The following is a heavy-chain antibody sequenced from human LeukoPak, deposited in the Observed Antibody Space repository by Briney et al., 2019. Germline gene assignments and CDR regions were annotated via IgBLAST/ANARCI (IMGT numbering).Heavy chain of an antibody. D-gene: IGHD3-22*01. Sequence: PGGSLRLSCAASGFRFDSFYMGWIRQVPGKGLDYIALISASGAVPYYAESVKGRFTISRDNAKNSVSLQMNSLSAGDTAVYYCARSLIVASEDYWGQGTLVTVSS. J-gene: IGHJ4*02. CDR3: ARSLIVASEDY. V-gene: IGHV3-11*04. CDR2: ISASGAVP. CDR1: GFRFDSFY.